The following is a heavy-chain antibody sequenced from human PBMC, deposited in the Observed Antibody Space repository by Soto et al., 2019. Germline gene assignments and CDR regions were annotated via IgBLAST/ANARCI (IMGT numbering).Heavy chain of an antibody. J-gene: IGHJ4*02. D-gene: IGHD5-12*01. CDR1: GGTFSSYA. CDR3: ASRAGDGYNS. Sequence: QVQLVHSGAEVKKPGSSVKVSCKASGGTFSSYAISWVRQSPGQGLEWMGGIIPIFGTANYAQKFQGRVTSTADESTSTAYMELSSLSSADTAVYYCASRAGDGYNSWGQGTLVTVSS. V-gene: IGHV1-69*12. CDR2: IIPIFGTA.